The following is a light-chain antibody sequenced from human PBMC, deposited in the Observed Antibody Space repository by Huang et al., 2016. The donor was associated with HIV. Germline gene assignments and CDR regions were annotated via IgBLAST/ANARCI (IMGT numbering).Light chain of an antibody. J-gene: IGKJ2*01. CDR1: QGVSSN. Sequence: EMVMTQSPATLSVSPGERGTLSCRASQGVSSNLAWYQQKPGQAPRLLIHGASTMVTGSPARFSGSGSETDFTLTIPSLQSEDLAVYYCQEYNSWPRTFGQGTKLEIK. CDR2: GAS. CDR3: QEYNSWPRT. V-gene: IGKV3-15*01.